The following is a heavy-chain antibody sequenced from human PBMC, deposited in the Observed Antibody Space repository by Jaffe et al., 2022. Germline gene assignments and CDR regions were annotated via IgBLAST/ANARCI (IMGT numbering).Heavy chain of an antibody. J-gene: IGHJ6*03. CDR1: GGSISSGGYS. CDR2: IYHSGST. V-gene: IGHV4-30-2*01. D-gene: IGHD4-17*01. CDR3: ARGTTVTTRANYYYYYMDV. Sequence: QLQLQESGSGLVKPSQTLSLTCAVSGGSISSGGYSWSWIRQPPGKGLEWIGYIYHSGSTYYNPSLKSRVTISVDRSKNQFSLKLSSVTAADTAVYYCARGTTVTTRANYYYYYMDVWGKGTTVTVSS.